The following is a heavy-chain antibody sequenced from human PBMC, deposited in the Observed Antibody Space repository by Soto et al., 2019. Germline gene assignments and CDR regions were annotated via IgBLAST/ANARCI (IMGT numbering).Heavy chain of an antibody. J-gene: IGHJ4*02. CDR3: ATERVTTYLFDS. V-gene: IGHV1-69*04. CDR1: VCTFSNYT. Sequence: SVTVSCKASVCTFSNYTISWVRQAPGQGLEWMGRIIPILGIANYAQKFQGRVTITADKSTSTAYMELSSLRSEVTAVYYCATERVTTYLFDSWGQGTLVTVSS. D-gene: IGHD4-17*01. CDR2: IIPILGIA.